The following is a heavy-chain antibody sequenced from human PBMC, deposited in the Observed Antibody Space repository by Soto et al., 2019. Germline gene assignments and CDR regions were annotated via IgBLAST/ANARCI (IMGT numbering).Heavy chain of an antibody. CDR1: GGSISSNNW. Sequence: AETLSLTCAVSGGSISSNNWWSWVLLPAGEGVEWIGEIYHSGSTNYTPSLTSRVTISLDKSKNQVSVRLTAVTAADTVVYYCARASYSGIIQLQFDYWGQGTLVTVSS. D-gene: IGHD1-26*01. J-gene: IGHJ4*02. V-gene: IGHV4-4*02. CDR2: IYHSGST. CDR3: ARASYSGIIQLQFDY.